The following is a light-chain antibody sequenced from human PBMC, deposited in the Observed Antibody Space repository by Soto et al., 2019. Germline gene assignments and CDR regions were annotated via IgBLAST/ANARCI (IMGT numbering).Light chain of an antibody. J-gene: IGLJ3*02. V-gene: IGLV2-8*01. CDR3: TSFASSNTWV. CDR1: SSDVGAYNY. Sequence: QSALTQPPSASGSPGQSVTISCTGTSSDVGAYNYVSWYQQHAGKAPKLVIYEVTKRPSGVPDRFSGSKSANTASLTVSGPQAEEGVDYYGTSFASSNTWVFGGGPK. CDR2: EVT.